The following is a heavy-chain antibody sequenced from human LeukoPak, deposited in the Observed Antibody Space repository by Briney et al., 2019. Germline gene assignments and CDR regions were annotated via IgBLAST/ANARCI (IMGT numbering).Heavy chain of an antibody. CDR2: ISGSGGST. Sequence: GGSLRLSCAASGFTFSSYAMSWVRQAPGKGLEWVSAISGSGGSTYYADSVKGRFTISRDNSKNTLYLQMNSLRAEDTAVYYCARCSGSYFSLARYFDYWGQGTLVTVSS. D-gene: IGHD1-26*01. V-gene: IGHV3-23*01. CDR1: GFTFSSYA. CDR3: ARCSGSYFSLARYFDY. J-gene: IGHJ4*02.